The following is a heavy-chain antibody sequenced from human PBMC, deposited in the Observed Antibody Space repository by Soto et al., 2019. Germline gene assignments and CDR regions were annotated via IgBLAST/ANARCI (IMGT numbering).Heavy chain of an antibody. CDR1: GDSVNSENYY. Sequence: KPSETLSLTCSVSGDSVNSENYYWTWIRQSPGKGLEWIGYAHSGGRSDYNPSLKSRVTISLNTPVNQFSSQLTSVTAADTAVYYCGREIRGYSRALDYWGQGTLVTVSS. CDR3: GREIRGYSRALDY. J-gene: IGHJ4*02. V-gene: IGHV4-61*01. D-gene: IGHD5-18*01. CDR2: AHSGGRS.